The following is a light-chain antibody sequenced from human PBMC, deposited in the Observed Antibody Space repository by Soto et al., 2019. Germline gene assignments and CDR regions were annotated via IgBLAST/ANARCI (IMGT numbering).Light chain of an antibody. J-gene: IGLJ1*01. V-gene: IGLV2-8*02. CDR3: SSYAGSNTDYV. CDR1: SSDVGRYKY. CDR2: EVS. Sequence: QSALTQPPSASRSPGQTVTISCTGTSSDVGRYKYVSWYQQYPGKVPKLIIYEVSKRPSGVPDRFSGSKSGNTASLTVSGLPAEDEADYYCSSYAGSNTDYVFGTGTKVTVL.